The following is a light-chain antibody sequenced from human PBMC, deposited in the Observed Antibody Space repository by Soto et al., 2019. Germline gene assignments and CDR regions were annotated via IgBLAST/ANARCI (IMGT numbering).Light chain of an antibody. J-gene: IGLJ1*01. Sequence: QSVRSAPSSGACSPGPSFSIGCTGTTNDIGVYDFVSCYQHHPGKAPRLIIYEAVQRPSGVPDRFSGSKSGNTASLTVSGLQAADEADYFCKSYAGSNNHVFGSGTKVTVL. CDR2: EAV. CDR3: KSYAGSNNHV. V-gene: IGLV2-8*01. CDR1: TNDIGVYDF.